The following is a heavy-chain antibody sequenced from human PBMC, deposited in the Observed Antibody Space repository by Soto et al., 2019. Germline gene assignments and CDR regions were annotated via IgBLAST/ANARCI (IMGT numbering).Heavy chain of an antibody. CDR2: IKSKIDGGTT. CDR3: AKTPRQWLVYFDY. CDR1: GFIFTNAW. V-gene: IGHV3-15*07. Sequence: PGGSLRLSCAASGFIFTNAWMNWVRQAPGKGLEWVGRIKSKIDGGTTDYAAPVKGRFTISRDDSKDTLHLQMNSLRAEDTAIYYCAKTPRQWLVYFDYWGQGALVTVSS. D-gene: IGHD6-19*01. J-gene: IGHJ4*02.